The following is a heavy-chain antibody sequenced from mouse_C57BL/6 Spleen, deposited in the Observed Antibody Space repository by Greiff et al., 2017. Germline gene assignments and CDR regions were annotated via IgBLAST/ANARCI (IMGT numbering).Heavy chain of an antibody. V-gene: IGHV1-26*01. J-gene: IGHJ1*03. CDR2: INPNNGGT. Sequence: EVQLQQSGPELVKPGASVKISCKASGYTFTDYYMNWVKQSHGKSLEWIGDINPNNGGTSYNQKFKGKATLTVDKSSSTADMELRSLTSEDSAVYYCARGAITTVVLYVWGTGTTVTVSS. CDR3: ARGAITTVVLYV. CDR1: GYTFTDYY. D-gene: IGHD1-1*01.